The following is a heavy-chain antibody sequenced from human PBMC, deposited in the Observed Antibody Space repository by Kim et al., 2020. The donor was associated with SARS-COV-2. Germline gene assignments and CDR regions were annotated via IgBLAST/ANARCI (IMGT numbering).Heavy chain of an antibody. Sequence: GGSLRLSCVASGFTFHNYEINWVRQAPGKGLEWLSYIAAGGGDVRYAASVQGRFTTSRDNARNSLYLQMNDLRVDDTAVYYCARGGWEVGGGYGHWGQG. CDR1: GFTFHNYE. CDR2: IAAGGGDV. J-gene: IGHJ1*01. D-gene: IGHD1-26*01. CDR3: ARGGWEVGGGYGH. V-gene: IGHV3-48*03.